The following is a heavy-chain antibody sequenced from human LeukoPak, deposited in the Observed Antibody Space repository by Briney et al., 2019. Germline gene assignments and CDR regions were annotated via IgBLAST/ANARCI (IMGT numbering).Heavy chain of an antibody. Sequence: GGSLRLSCAPSGFTFSSYWMHWVRQAPGKGLVWVSRINSDGSSTSYADSVKGRFTISRDNAKNTLYLQMNSLRAEDTAVYYCARREFYDSSGYPFDYWGQGTLVTVSS. CDR1: GFTFSSYW. J-gene: IGHJ4*02. D-gene: IGHD3-22*01. CDR3: ARREFYDSSGYPFDY. V-gene: IGHV3-74*01. CDR2: INSDGSST.